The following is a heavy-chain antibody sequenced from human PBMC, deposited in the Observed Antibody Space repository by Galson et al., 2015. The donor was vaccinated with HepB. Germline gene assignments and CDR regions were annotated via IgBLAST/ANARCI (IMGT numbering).Heavy chain of an antibody. CDR3: ARDQLQQQLVPNSWFDP. Sequence: SVKVSCKASGGTFSSYAISWVRQAPGQGLEWMGGIIPIFGTANYAQKFQGRVTITADESTSTAYTELSSLRSEDTAVYYCARDQLQQQLVPNSWFDPWGQGTLVTVSS. V-gene: IGHV1-69*13. D-gene: IGHD6-13*01. J-gene: IGHJ5*02. CDR2: IIPIFGTA. CDR1: GGTFSSYA.